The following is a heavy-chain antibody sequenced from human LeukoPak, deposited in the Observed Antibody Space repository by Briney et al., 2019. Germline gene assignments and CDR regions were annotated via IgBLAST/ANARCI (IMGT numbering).Heavy chain of an antibody. V-gene: IGHV3-23*01. Sequence: GGSLRLSCAASGFTFSSYAMSWVRQAPGKGLEWVSAISGSGGSTYYADSVKGRFTISRDNSKNTLYLQMNSPRAEDTAVYYCAKGGSYGSGSYYNGRFNWFDPWGQGTLVTVSS. J-gene: IGHJ5*02. CDR3: AKGGSYGSGSYYNGRFNWFDP. CDR2: ISGSGGST. CDR1: GFTFSSYA. D-gene: IGHD3-10*01.